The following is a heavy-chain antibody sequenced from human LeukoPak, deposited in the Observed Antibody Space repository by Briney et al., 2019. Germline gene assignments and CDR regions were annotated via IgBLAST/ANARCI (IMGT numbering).Heavy chain of an antibody. Sequence: ASVTVSCTVSGYTLTELSMHWVRQAPGKGLEWMGGFDPEDGETIYAQKFQGRVTMTEDTSTDTAYMELSSLRSEDTAVYYCATLYYYDSSGYYHDWFDPWGQGTLVTVSS. CDR1: GYTLTELS. V-gene: IGHV1-24*01. CDR3: ATLYYYDSSGYYHDWFDP. D-gene: IGHD3-22*01. CDR2: FDPEDGET. J-gene: IGHJ5*02.